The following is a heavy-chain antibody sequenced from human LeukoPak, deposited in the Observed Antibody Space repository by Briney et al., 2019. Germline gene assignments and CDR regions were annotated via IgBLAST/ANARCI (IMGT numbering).Heavy chain of an antibody. CDR2: ISWNSGSI. Sequence: GGSLRLSCAASGFTFSSYAMSWVRQAPGKGLEWVSGISWNSGSIGYADSVKGRFTISRDNAKNSLYLQMNSLRAEDTALYYCAKGSSTSCPLDYWGQGTLVTVSS. J-gene: IGHJ4*02. CDR3: AKGSSTSCPLDY. V-gene: IGHV3-9*01. CDR1: GFTFSSYA. D-gene: IGHD2-2*01.